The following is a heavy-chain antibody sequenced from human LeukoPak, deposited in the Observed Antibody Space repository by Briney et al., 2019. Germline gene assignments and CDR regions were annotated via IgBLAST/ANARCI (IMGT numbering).Heavy chain of an antibody. Sequence: PGGSLRLSCAASGLTFSTSNINWVRQAPGKGLEWVSYISSDGNTMYYANSVKGRFTISRDNSKNTLYLQMNSLRAEDTAVYYCARRRGSIDYWGQGTLVTVSS. D-gene: IGHD3-16*01. J-gene: IGHJ4*02. CDR2: ISSDGNTM. V-gene: IGHV3-48*01. CDR3: ARRRGSIDY. CDR1: GLTFSTSN.